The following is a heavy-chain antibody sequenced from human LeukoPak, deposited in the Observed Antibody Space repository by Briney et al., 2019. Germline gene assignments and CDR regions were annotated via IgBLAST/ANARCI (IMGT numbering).Heavy chain of an antibody. CDR2: ISGSGGST. J-gene: IGHJ2*01. V-gene: IGHV3-23*01. Sequence: LAGGSLRLSCAASGFTFSSYYMNWVRQAPGKGLEWVSAISGSGGSTYYADSVKGRFTISRDNSKNTLYLQMNSLRAEDTAVYYCAKDLGATVTKLGRYFDLWGRGTLVTVSS. CDR3: AKDLGATVTKLGRYFDL. D-gene: IGHD4-17*01. CDR1: GFTFSSYY.